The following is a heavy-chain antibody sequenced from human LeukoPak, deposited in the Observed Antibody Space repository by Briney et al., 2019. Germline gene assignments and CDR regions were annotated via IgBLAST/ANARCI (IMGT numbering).Heavy chain of an antibody. D-gene: IGHD3-22*01. V-gene: IGHV3-74*01. CDR1: GFTFSSYW. J-gene: IGHJ3*02. CDR3: ARRRYYDSSGYYHDAFDI. CDR2: INSDGSST. Sequence: GGPLRLSCAASGFTFSSYWVHWVRQTPGKGLVWVSRINSDGSSTTYADSVKGGFTISRDNAKHTLYLQMNSLRAEDTAVYYCARRRYYDSSGYYHDAFDIWGQGTMVTVSS.